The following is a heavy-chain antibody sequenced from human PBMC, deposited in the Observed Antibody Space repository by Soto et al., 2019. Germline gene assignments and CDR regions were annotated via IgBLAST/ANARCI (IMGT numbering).Heavy chain of an antibody. J-gene: IGHJ6*02. CDR2: ISGNSDAI. D-gene: IGHD2-8*01. V-gene: IGHV3-23*01. Sequence: GGSLRLSCAASGFTFSSYPMTWVRQAPGKGLEWVSSISGNSDAIFYADSVKGRFTISRDNSRTTLYLQMNSLRAEDMAIYYCARILYSSQRDGVDVSGQGNTGTGSS. CDR3: ARILYSSQRDGVDV. CDR1: GFTFSSYP.